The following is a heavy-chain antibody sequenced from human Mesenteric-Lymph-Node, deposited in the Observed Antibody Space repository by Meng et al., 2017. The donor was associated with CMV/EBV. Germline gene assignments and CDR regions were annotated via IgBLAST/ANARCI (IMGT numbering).Heavy chain of an antibody. J-gene: IGHJ6*02. V-gene: IGHV2-5*01. Sequence: TSGVGVGWIRQPPGKALEWLALIYWNDDKRYSPSLKSRLTITKDTSKNQVVLTMTNMDPVDTATYYCARQGITMVRGAYYYYGMDVWGQGTTVTVSS. D-gene: IGHD3-10*01. CDR2: IYWNDDK. CDR1: TSGVG. CDR3: ARQGITMVRGAYYYYGMDV.